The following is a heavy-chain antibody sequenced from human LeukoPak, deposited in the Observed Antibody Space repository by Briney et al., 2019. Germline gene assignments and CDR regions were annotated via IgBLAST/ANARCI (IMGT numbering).Heavy chain of an antibody. J-gene: IGHJ4*02. D-gene: IGHD3-22*01. CDR2: IYPTDSHP. Sequence: RGESLKISCKGSGYSFTSYWIGWVRQMPRKGLEWMGIIYPTDSHPRYSPSFQGQVTISADKSISTAYLQLSSLKASDTAMYYCARGYYYFDYWGQGTLVTVSS. V-gene: IGHV5-51*01. CDR1: GYSFTSYW. CDR3: ARGYYYFDY.